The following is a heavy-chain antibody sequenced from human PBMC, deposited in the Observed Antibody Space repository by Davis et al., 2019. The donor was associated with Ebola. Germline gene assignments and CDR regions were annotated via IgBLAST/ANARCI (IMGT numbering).Heavy chain of an antibody. D-gene: IGHD4-17*01. J-gene: IGHJ5*02. CDR2: ISSSSSYI. V-gene: IGHV3-21*01. Sequence: GESLKISCAASGFTFSSYSMNWVRQAPGKGLEWVSSISSSSSYIYYADSVKGRFTISRDNAKNTLYLQMNSLRAEDTAVYYCARGTTVNWDNWFDPWGQGTLVTVSS. CDR3: ARGTTVNWDNWFDP. CDR1: GFTFSSYS.